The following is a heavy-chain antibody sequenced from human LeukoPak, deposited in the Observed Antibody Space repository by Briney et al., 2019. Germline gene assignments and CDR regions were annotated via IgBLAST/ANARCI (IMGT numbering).Heavy chain of an antibody. D-gene: IGHD2-15*01. CDR1: GFTFSNYN. CDR3: ARDGGGGLDY. J-gene: IGHJ4*02. V-gene: IGHV3-21*01. CDR2: ISISSNYI. Sequence: PGGSLRPSRAASGFTFSNYNMNWVRQAPGEGLEWVSCISISSNYIYYPDSVKGRFTISRDNAKNSLYLQMNSLRAEDTAVHYCARDGGGGLDYWGQGTLVTVSS.